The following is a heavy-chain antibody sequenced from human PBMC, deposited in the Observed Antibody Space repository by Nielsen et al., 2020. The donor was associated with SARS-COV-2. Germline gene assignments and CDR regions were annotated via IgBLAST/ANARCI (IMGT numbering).Heavy chain of an antibody. D-gene: IGHD3-9*01. CDR1: GYTFSRYY. J-gene: IGHJ6*02. CDR2: INPSGVV. CDR3: ARDGGRRLGPYFDILSRSYENYYGMDV. V-gene: IGHV1-46*01. Sequence: ASVKVSCKASGYTFSRYYIHWVRQAPGQGLEWMGIINPSGVVRYAQKFQDRVSLTRDTATSTVYMELSSLRSEDTAMYYCARDGGRRLGPYFDILSRSYENYYGMDVWGQGTTVTVSS.